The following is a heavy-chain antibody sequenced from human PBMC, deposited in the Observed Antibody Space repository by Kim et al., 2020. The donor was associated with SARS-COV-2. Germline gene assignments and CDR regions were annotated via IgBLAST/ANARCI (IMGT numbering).Heavy chain of an antibody. Sequence: YSPSFQGHVVLSVDKSLSSAYLQWTSLKASDTAIYFCARQHRDGYNYYFDYWGQGTLVTVSS. D-gene: IGHD5-12*01. J-gene: IGHJ4*02. CDR3: ARQHRDGYNYYFDY. V-gene: IGHV5-10-1*01.